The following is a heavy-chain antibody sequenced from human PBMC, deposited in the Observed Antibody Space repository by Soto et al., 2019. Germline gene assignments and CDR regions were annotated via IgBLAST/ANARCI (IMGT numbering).Heavy chain of an antibody. CDR1: GFSFGSYA. J-gene: IGHJ4*02. D-gene: IGHD2-8*02. Sequence: GGSLRLSCAASGFSFGSYAMHWVRQAPGKGLEWVAVISNEGSNKYYADSLKGRFSISRDNSKNTSYLKMSSLRLEDTAVYYCAREYSLAVLAPGYWGQGILVTVST. CDR2: ISNEGSNK. CDR3: AREYSLAVLAPGY. V-gene: IGHV3-30-3*01.